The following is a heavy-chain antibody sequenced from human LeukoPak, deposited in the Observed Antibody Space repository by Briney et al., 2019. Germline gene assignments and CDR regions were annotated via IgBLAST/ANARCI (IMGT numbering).Heavy chain of an antibody. V-gene: IGHV3-23*01. D-gene: IGHD5-24*01. CDR3: ARGEMVQVY. Sequence: GGSLRLSCAASGFTFSSYAMSWVRQGPGKGLEWVSEISGSGGIRYYADSVKGRFTLSRDNSKNTVYLQMNSLRADDTAVYYCARGEMVQVYWGQGTLVTVSS. CDR1: GFTFSSYA. J-gene: IGHJ4*02. CDR2: ISGSGGIR.